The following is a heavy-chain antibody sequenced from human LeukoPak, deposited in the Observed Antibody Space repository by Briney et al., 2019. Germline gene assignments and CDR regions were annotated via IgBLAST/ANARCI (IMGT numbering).Heavy chain of an antibody. CDR1: GGSFSGYY. CDR3: ARGVYGSGSYYKP. V-gene: IGHV4-34*01. Sequence: SETLSLTCAVYGGSFSGYYWSWIRQPPGKGLEWIGEINHSGSTNYNPSLKSRVTISVDTSRNQFSLKLSSVTAADTAVYYCARGVYGSGSYYKPWGQGTLVTVSS. CDR2: INHSGST. D-gene: IGHD3-10*01. J-gene: IGHJ5*02.